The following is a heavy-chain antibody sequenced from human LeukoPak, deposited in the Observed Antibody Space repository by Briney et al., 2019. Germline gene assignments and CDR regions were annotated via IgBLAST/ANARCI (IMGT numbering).Heavy chain of an antibody. Sequence: GGSLRLSCAASGFTFDDYAMYWVRQAPGKGLEWVSGISWNSGSIGYADSVKGRFTISRDNAKKSLYLQMNSLRAEDMALYYCVRGRGTAGRTHKSYYFDYWGQGTLVTVSS. D-gene: IGHD6-13*01. CDR2: ISWNSGSI. V-gene: IGHV3-9*03. CDR1: GFTFDDYA. J-gene: IGHJ4*02. CDR3: VRGRGTAGRTHKSYYFDY.